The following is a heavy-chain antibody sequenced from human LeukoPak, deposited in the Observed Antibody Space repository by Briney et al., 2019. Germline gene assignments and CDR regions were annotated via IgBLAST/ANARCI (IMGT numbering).Heavy chain of an antibody. J-gene: IGHJ4*02. CDR1: GFPFSTYD. Sequence: GGSLRLSCAASGFPFSTYDMHWVRQAPDKGLQWVAVISSDGYRTDYPDSMRGRFTISRDNFENTVDLQMISVTAEDTAMYFCAKGLGTGSVLARPLHYWGQGTLVTVSS. D-gene: IGHD3-10*01. CDR3: AKGLGTGSVLARPLHY. CDR2: ISSDGYRT. V-gene: IGHV3-30*18.